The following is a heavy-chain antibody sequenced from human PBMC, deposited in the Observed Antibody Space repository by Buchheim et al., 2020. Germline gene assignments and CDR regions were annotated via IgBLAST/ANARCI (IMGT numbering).Heavy chain of an antibody. CDR1: GFTFSSYA. J-gene: IGHJ6*02. Sequence: QVQLVESGGGVVQPGRSLRLSCAASGFTFSSYAMHWVRQAPGKGLEWVAVISYDGSNKYYADSVTGRFTISRDNSKNTLYLQMNSLRAEDTAVYYCARDSVYYDFWSGYYISYYGMDVWGQGTT. V-gene: IGHV3-30-3*01. CDR2: ISYDGSNK. CDR3: ARDSVYYDFWSGYYISYYGMDV. D-gene: IGHD3-3*01.